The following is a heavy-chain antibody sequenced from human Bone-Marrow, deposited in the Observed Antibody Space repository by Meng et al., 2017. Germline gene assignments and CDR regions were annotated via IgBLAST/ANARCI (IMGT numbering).Heavy chain of an antibody. CDR1: GFTFSSYG. D-gene: IGHD3-10*01. Sequence: GESLKISCAASGFTFSSYGMHWVRQAPGKGLEWVAVIWYDGSNKYYADSVKGRFTISRDNSKNTLYLQMNSLRAEDTAVYYCARSYSSLVFYYYYYGMGVWGQGTTVTVSS. J-gene: IGHJ6*02. V-gene: IGHV3-33*01. CDR2: IWYDGSNK. CDR3: ARSYSSLVFYYYYYGMGV.